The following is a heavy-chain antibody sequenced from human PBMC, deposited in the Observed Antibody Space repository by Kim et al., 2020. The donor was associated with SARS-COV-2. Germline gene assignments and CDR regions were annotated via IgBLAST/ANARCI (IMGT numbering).Heavy chain of an antibody. V-gene: IGHV4-34*01. J-gene: IGHJ6*02. D-gene: IGHD3-16*02. CDR1: GGSFSGYY. CDR2: INHSGST. CDR3: ARGSDDYVWGSYRPYYYYGMDV. Sequence: SETLSLTCAVYGGSFSGYYWSWIRQPPGKGLEWIGEINHSGSTNYNPSLKSRVTISVDTSKNQFSLKLSSVTAADTAVYYCARGSDDYVWGSYRPYYYYGMDVWGQGTTVTVSS.